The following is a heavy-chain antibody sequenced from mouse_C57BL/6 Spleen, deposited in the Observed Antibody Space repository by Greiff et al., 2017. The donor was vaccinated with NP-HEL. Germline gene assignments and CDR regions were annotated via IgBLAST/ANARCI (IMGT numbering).Heavy chain of an antibody. Sequence: VQLQQSGAELARPGASVKLSCKASGYTFTSYGISWVKQRTGQGLEWIGEIYPRSGNTYYNEKFKGKATLTADNSSSTAYMELRSLTSEDSAVYFCAREDHYYGSSYGYFDVWGTGTTVTVSS. CDR3: AREDHYYGSSYGYFDV. D-gene: IGHD1-1*01. V-gene: IGHV1-81*01. CDR1: GYTFTSYG. CDR2: IYPRSGNT. J-gene: IGHJ1*03.